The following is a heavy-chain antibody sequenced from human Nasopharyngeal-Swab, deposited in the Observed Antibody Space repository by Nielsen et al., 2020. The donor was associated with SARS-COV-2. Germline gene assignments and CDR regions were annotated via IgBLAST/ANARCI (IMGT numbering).Heavy chain of an antibody. V-gene: IGHV4-31*02. CDR3: ARGYYYGSGTSPSYYFDY. J-gene: IGHJ4*02. CDR2: IYYSGST. Sequence: WIRQPPGKGLEWIGYIYYSGSTYYNPSLKSRVTISVDTSKNQFSLKLSSVTAADTAVYYCARGYYYGSGTSPSYYFDYWGQGTLVTVSS. D-gene: IGHD3-10*01.